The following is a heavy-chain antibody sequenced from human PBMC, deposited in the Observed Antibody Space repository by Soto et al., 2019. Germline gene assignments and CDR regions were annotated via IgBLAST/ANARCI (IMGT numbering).Heavy chain of an antibody. V-gene: IGHV1-69*12. CDR3: ARIPSVTRNYYYYYGMDV. CDR1: GGTFSSYA. Sequence: QVQLVQSGAEVKKPGSSVKVSCKASGGTFSSYAISWVRQAPGQGLEWMGGIIPIFGTANYAQKFQGRVTITADESTSTAYMELSSLRSEDTAVYYCARIPSVTRNYYYYYGMDVWGQGTTVTASS. D-gene: IGHD4-17*01. J-gene: IGHJ6*02. CDR2: IIPIFGTA.